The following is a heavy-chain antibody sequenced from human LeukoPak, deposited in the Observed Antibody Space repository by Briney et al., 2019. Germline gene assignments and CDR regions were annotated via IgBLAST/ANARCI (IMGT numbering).Heavy chain of an antibody. J-gene: IGHJ5*02. D-gene: IGHD4-11*01. V-gene: IGHV3-21*01. Sequence: GGSLRLSCAASGFTLSSYSMNWVRQAPGKGLEWVSSISSSSSDIYYADSVKGRFTISRDNAKNSLYLQMNSLRAEDTAVYYCARDFAVTTSDWFDPWGQGTLVTVSS. CDR3: ARDFAVTTSDWFDP. CDR1: GFTLSSYS. CDR2: ISSSSSDI.